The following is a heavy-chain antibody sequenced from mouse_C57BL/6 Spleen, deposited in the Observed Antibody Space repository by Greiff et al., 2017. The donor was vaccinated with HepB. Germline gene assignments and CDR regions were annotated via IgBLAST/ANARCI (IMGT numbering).Heavy chain of an antibody. V-gene: IGHV5-9-1*02. CDR3: TRGLGPSYLYYFDY. J-gene: IGHJ2*01. D-gene: IGHD5-5*01. CDR2: ISSGGDYI. CDR1: GFTFSSYA. Sequence: EVQLVESGEGLVKPGGSLKLSCAASGFTFSSYAMSWVRQTPEKRLEWVAYISSGGDYIYYADTVKGRFTISRDNARNTLYLQMSSLKSEDTAMYYCTRGLGPSYLYYFDYWGQGTTLTVSS.